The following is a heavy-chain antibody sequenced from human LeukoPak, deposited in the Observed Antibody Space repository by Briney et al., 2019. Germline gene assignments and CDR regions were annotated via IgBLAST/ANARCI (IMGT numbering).Heavy chain of an antibody. V-gene: IGHV1-69*06. D-gene: IGHD2-15*01. J-gene: IGHJ4*02. CDR2: IIPIFGTA. CDR1: GGTFSSYA. CDR3: ARSCSGGSCYESDFDY. Sequence: SVKVSCKASGGTFSSYAISWVRQAPGQGLEWMGRIIPIFGTANYAQKFQGRVTITADKSTSTAYMELSSLRSEDTAVYYCARSCSGGSCYESDFDYWGREPWSPSPQ.